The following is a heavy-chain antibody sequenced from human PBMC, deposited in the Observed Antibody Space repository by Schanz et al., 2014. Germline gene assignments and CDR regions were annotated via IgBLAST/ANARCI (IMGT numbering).Heavy chain of an antibody. CDR3: ARETTIITGGAFDV. CDR1: GYTVSALA. J-gene: IGHJ3*01. CDR2: ISAFDDKT. V-gene: IGHV1-18*01. D-gene: IGHD3-9*01. Sequence: QVQLLQSGSEVKKPGASVKVSCEISGYTVSALAMHWVRQAPGQGPEWMGWISAFDDKTDYAQNFQGRLIMTTDTSTTTVYMELRGLRSDDTAVYYCARETTIITGGAFDVWGQGTMXTVSS.